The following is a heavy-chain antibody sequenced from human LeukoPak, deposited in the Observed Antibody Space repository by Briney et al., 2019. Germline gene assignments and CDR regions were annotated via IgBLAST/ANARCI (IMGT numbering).Heavy chain of an antibody. V-gene: IGHV1-2*02. Sequence: GASVKVSCKASGYTFTGYYMHWVRQAPGQGLAWMGWINPNRGGTNYAQKFQGRVTMSKDTSISTAYMELNRLRSDDTAVYYCARDRDYGSGIFDYWGQGTLVTVSS. CDR1: GYTFTGYY. D-gene: IGHD3-10*01. CDR3: ARDRDYGSGIFDY. CDR2: INPNRGGT. J-gene: IGHJ4*02.